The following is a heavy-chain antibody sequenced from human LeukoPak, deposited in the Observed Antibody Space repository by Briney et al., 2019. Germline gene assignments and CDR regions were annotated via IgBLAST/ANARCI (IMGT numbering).Heavy chain of an antibody. CDR3: ARARYPSDAFDI. CDR2: IYYSGST. V-gene: IGHV4-59*01. Sequence: SETLSLNCTVSGGSISSYYWSWIRQPPGKGLEWIGYIYYSGSTNYNPSLKSRVTISVDTSKNQFSLKLSSVTAADTAVYYCARARYPSDAFDIWGQXTMXTVSS. CDR1: GGSISSYY. J-gene: IGHJ3*02. D-gene: IGHD1-26*01.